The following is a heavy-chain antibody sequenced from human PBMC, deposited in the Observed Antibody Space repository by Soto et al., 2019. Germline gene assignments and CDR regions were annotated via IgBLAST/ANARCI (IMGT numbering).Heavy chain of an antibody. CDR2: ISAAGDP. J-gene: IGHJ6*01. CDR3: ARPDRDFYGLDG. Sequence: EVQLVESGGGLVQPGGSLRLSCEASGFTFRNYDMHWVRQGTGKGLEWVSGISAAGDPDYADSVEGRFTISRENAQNSFFLQMNRLRVGDTAVYYCARPDRDFYGLDGWGQGNTVIVSS. V-gene: IGHV3-13*05. CDR1: GFTFRNYD.